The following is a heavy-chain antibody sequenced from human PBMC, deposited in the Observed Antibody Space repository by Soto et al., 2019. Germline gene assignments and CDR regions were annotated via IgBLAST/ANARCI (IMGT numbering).Heavy chain of an antibody. D-gene: IGHD2-15*01. CDR2: IKQDESEK. Sequence: EVQLVESGGGVVHPGTSLRLSCVGSGFTFSSYWMTWVRQAPGKGLEWVANIKQDESEKYYVDSVKGRFTISRDNAKNSLYLQMNSLRAEDTAVYFCARPEGYCSGGSCFPVAHWGQGTRVTVSS. CDR3: ARPEGYCSGGSCFPVAH. J-gene: IGHJ4*02. CDR1: GFTFSSYW. V-gene: IGHV3-7*01.